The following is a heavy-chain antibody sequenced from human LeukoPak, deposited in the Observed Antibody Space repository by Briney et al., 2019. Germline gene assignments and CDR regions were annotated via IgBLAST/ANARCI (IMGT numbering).Heavy chain of an antibody. CDR1: GFSLSTSGVG. CDR3: AHKGSGCYGFDY. D-gene: IGHD6-19*01. CDR2: IYWNDDM. V-gene: IGHV2-5*01. Sequence: SGPTLVNPTQTLTLTCTFSGFSLSTSGVGVGWIRQPPGKALECLALIYWNDDMRYSPSLKNRLTITKDTSKNQVVLIMTNMDPVDTATYYCAHKGSGCYGFDYWGQGTLVTVSS. J-gene: IGHJ4*02.